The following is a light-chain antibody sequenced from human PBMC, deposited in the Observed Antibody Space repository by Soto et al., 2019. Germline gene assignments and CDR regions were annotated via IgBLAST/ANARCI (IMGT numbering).Light chain of an antibody. V-gene: IGKV1-33*01. CDR3: QQYTSLPRT. Sequence: DIQMTQSPSSLSASVGDRVTITCQASEDISDYLNWYQQKPGKAPKLLIYDASLLETGVPSRFSVSGSGTDFTFTISSLQPEDIATYYCQQYTSLPRTFGQGTKLAIK. CDR2: DAS. J-gene: IGKJ2*01. CDR1: EDISDY.